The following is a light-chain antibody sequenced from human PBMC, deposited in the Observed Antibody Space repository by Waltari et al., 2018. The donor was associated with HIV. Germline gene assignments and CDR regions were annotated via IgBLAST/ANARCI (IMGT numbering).Light chain of an antibody. V-gene: IGKV1-33*01. CDR1: QDISNF. CDR2: DAS. CDR3: QQYDNLPMYT. Sequence: DIQMTQSPSSLSASVGDRVTITCQARQDISNFLNWYQQKPGKAPKLLIYDASNLETGVPSRFSGSGSGTDFTFTISSLQPEDIATYYCQQYDNLPMYTFGQGTKLEI. J-gene: IGKJ2*01.